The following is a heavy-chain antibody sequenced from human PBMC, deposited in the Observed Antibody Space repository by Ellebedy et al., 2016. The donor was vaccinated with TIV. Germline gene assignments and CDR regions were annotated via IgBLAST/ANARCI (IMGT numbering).Heavy chain of an antibody. Sequence: SETLSLTCTVSGGSISSYYWSWIRQPPGKGLEWIGYVYYTGSTNDNPSLHSRLTMSVDTSKNQFSLKLRSVTAADTAVYYCARTGDERWDYFDSWGQGTLVTVSS. CDR3: ARTGDERWDYFDS. CDR1: GGSISSYY. CDR2: VYYTGST. J-gene: IGHJ4*02. V-gene: IGHV4-59*01. D-gene: IGHD3-10*01.